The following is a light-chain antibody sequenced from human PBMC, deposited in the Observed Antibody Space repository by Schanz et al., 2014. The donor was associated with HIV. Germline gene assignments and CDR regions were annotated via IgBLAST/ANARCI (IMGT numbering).Light chain of an antibody. CDR2: VNSDVGH. Sequence: QLVLTQSPSASASLGASVKLTCTLSSGHSTYVIAWHQQQPGKGPRSLMKVNSDVGHTKGDGIPDRFSGSSSGAERYLTISSLQSEDEADYYCQTYDSRRSISGVFGGGTKVTVL. CDR1: SGHSTYV. J-gene: IGLJ3*02. CDR3: QTYDSRRSISGV. V-gene: IGLV4-69*02.